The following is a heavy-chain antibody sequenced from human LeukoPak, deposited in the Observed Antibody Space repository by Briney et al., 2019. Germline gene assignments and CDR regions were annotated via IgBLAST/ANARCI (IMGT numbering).Heavy chain of an antibody. J-gene: IGHJ6*02. CDR2: MFYSGSI. Sequence: KSWETLSLTCTVSDGSISGYYWNWIRQSPGKGLEWIGYMFYSGSINYNPSLKSRVTMSVDTSENQFSLKLSSVTAADTAVYYCARRGSSSSGYGLDVWGQGTTVTVSS. D-gene: IGHD2-2*01. V-gene: IGHV4-59*08. CDR3: ARRGSSSSGYGLDV. CDR1: DGSISGYY.